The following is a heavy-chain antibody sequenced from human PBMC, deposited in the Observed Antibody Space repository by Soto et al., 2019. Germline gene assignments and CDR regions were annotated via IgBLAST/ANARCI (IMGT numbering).Heavy chain of an antibody. CDR1: GYTFTSYY. J-gene: IGHJ4*02. V-gene: IGHV1-46*01. D-gene: IGHD1-20*01. CDR3: ASRFNFDDC. CDR2: INPTGGST. Sequence: ASVKVSCNSSGYTFTSYYMHCVRPAPGQGLEWMGVINPTGGSTTYAQKFQGRVAMTSDTSTSTAYMELNSLRSEDTAVYYCASRFNFDDCWGQGTRVNVSA.